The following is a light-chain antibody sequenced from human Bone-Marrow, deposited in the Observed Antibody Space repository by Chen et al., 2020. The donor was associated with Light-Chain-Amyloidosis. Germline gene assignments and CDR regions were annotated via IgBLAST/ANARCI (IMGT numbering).Light chain of an antibody. CDR1: QVISGW. V-gene: IGKV1-5*03. J-gene: IGKJ5*01. CDR3: QHYNSYST. CDR2: KAS. Sequence: DIPMTQSPPTLSASVGDTVTITCLASQVISGWLAWYQQKPGKAPKLLIYKASTLHSGVPSRFSGSESGSEFTLTISSLQPDDFATYYCQHYNSYSTFGQGTRLDIK.